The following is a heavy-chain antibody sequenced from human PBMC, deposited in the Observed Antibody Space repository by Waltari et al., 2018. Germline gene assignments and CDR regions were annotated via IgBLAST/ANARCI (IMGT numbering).Heavy chain of an antibody. CDR1: DFPSSNYE. J-gene: IGHJ3*02. Sequence: EVQLVESGGGLVQPGGSLRLSCAASDFPSSNYEMTWVRQTPGKGLEWVSYISTRGSNIFYADSVKGRFTISRDNTKNALYLQMSSLRGEDTAVYYCARDSGAGYTPGESPFDMWGQGTTVTVSS. CDR2: ISTRGSNI. CDR3: ARDSGAGYTPGESPFDM. V-gene: IGHV3-48*03. D-gene: IGHD5-12*01.